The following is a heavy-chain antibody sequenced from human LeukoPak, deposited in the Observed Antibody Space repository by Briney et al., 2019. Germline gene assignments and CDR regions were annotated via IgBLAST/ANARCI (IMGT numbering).Heavy chain of an antibody. CDR3: AKQGPARIPIVVVTAMAH. Sequence: GGSLRLSCEASGFTFIRYAMSWVRQAPGKGLEWVSAISGSGGSTYYADSVKGRFTISRDNSKNTLYLQMNSLRAEDTAVYYCAKQGPARIPIVVVTAMAHWGQGTLVTVSS. CDR2: ISGSGGST. J-gene: IGHJ4*02. D-gene: IGHD2-21*02. CDR1: GFTFIRYA. V-gene: IGHV3-23*01.